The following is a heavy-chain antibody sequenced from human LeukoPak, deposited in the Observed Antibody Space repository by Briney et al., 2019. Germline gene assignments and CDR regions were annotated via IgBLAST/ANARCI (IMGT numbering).Heavy chain of an antibody. V-gene: IGHV4-30-4*01. Sequence: SETLSLTCTVSGGSISSGDYSWSWIRQPPGKGLEWIGYIYYSGSTYYNPSLKSRVTISVDTSKNQFSLKLSSVTAADTAVYYCAREGGYYGSGSLNWFDPWGQGTLVTVSS. CDR3: AREGGYYGSGSLNWFDP. CDR2: IYYSGST. CDR1: GGSISSGDYS. J-gene: IGHJ5*02. D-gene: IGHD3-10*01.